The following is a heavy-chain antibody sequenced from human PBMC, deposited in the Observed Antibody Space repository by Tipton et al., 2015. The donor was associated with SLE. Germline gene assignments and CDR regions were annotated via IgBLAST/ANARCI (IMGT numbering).Heavy chain of an antibody. J-gene: IGHJ4*02. CDR1: GASISSYY. Sequence: TLSLTCTVSGASISSYYWGWIRQPAGKGLEWIGRIYTGGNTKYNPSLESRVTLSADASKAQFSLKLTSVTAADTAVYYCVVCSPSSCAYFDYWGQGRLVTVSS. D-gene: IGHD2-2*01. CDR2: IYTGGNT. CDR3: VVCSPSSCAYFDY. V-gene: IGHV4-4*07.